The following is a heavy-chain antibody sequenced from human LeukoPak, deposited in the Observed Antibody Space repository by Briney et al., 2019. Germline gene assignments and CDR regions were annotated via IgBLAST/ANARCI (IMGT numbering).Heavy chain of an antibody. CDR2: IIPIFDTG. CDR3: ARGGYGSGSYLFY. V-gene: IGHV1-69*05. J-gene: IGHJ4*02. D-gene: IGHD3-10*01. CDR1: GGTFSNYP. Sequence: ASVKVSCKASGGTFSNYPISWVRQAPGQGLEWMGGIIPIFDTGNYAQKFQGRVTMTTDTSTSTAYMELRSLRSDDTAVYYCARGGYGSGSYLFYWGQGTLVTVSS.